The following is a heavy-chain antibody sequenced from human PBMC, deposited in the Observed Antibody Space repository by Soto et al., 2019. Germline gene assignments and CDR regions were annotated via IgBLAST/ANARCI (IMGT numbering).Heavy chain of an antibody. D-gene: IGHD6-13*01. Sequence: PGESLKISCAASGFTVSSNYMSWVRQAPGKGLEWVSVIYSGGSTYYADSVRGRFTISRDNSKNTLYLQMKSLRAEDTAVYYCAGLPPPAGNGMDVWGQGTTVTVSS. V-gene: IGHV3-53*01. J-gene: IGHJ6*02. CDR1: GFTVSSNY. CDR2: IYSGGST. CDR3: AGLPPPAGNGMDV.